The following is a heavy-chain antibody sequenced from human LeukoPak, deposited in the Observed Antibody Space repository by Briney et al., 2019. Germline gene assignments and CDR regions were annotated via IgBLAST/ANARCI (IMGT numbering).Heavy chain of an antibody. V-gene: IGHV3-33*01. Sequence: PGGSLRLSCAASGFTFSSYGMHWVRQAPGKGLEWVAVIWYDGSNKYYADSVKGRFTISRDNAKSLLYLQMDSLRAEDTAVYYCARYCGGDCYYDYWGQGTLVTVSS. CDR2: IWYDGSNK. CDR1: GFTFSSYG. J-gene: IGHJ4*02. D-gene: IGHD2-21*02. CDR3: ARYCGGDCYYDY.